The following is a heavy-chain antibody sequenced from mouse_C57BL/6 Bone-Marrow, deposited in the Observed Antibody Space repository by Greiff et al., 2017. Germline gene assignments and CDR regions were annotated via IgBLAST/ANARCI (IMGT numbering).Heavy chain of an antibody. V-gene: IGHV5-16*01. CDR3: ASLDGYYAAWFAY. J-gene: IGHJ3*01. Sequence: EVMLVESEGGLVQPGSSMKLSCTASGFTFSDYYMAWVRQVPEKGLEWVANINYDGSSPYFLDSLKSRFIISRDNAKNILYLQRSSLKSEDTATYYCASLDGYYAAWFAYWGQGTLVTVSA. CDR2: INYDGSSP. CDR1: GFTFSDYY. D-gene: IGHD2-3*01.